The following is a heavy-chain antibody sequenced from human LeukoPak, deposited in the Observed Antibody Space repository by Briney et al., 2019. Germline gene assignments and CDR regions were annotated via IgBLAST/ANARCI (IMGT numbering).Heavy chain of an antibody. V-gene: IGHV5-51*01. CDR3: AKPNITSYYDSRGYDGFDV. Sequence: GESLKISCKGSGYKFNAYWIAWVRQMPGKGLEWMGIIYPDDSDTRYSPSFQGQVNISADKSVSIAYLQWSSLKASDNAMYYCAKPNITSYYDSRGYDGFDVWGQGTMVIVSS. CDR2: IYPDDSDT. CDR1: GYKFNAYW. D-gene: IGHD3-22*01. J-gene: IGHJ3*01.